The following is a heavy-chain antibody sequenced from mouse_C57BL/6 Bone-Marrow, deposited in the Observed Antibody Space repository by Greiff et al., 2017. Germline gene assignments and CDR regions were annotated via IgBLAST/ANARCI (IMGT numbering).Heavy chain of an antibody. J-gene: IGHJ2*01. D-gene: IGHD2-3*01. CDR2: FYPGGGSI. CDR3: ARHDMIHFDY. V-gene: IGHV1-62-2*01. CDR1: GYTFPEYT. Sequence: QVHVKQSGAELVKPGASVKLSCKASGYTFPEYTIHWVKQGPGRGLGWIGGFYPGGGSIKYNEKFKDKATLTADKSSSTVYMELSRLTSEDSAVYFCARHDMIHFDYWGQGTTLTVSS.